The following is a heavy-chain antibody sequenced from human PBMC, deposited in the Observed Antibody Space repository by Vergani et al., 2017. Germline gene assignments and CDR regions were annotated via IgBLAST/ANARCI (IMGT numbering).Heavy chain of an antibody. Sequence: QVQLQQWGAGLLKPSETLSLTCAVYGGSFSGYYWSWIRQPPGKGLEWIGEINHSGSTNYNPSLKIRVTISVDTSKNQFSLKLSSVTAADTAVYYCARRPGWLRPGASYYFDYWGQGTLVTVSS. D-gene: IGHD5-12*01. CDR2: INHSGST. CDR3: ARRPGWLRPGASYYFDY. CDR1: GGSFSGYY. J-gene: IGHJ4*02. V-gene: IGHV4-34*01.